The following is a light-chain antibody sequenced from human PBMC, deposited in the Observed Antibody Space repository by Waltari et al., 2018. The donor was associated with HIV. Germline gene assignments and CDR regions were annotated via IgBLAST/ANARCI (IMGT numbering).Light chain of an antibody. Sequence: QSVLTQPPSASETPGQRVTISCSGSSSNIGSNYVYWYQHLPGTAPKLLIYRNNQRPSGVPDRFSGSKSGTSASLAISGLQSEDEADYYCAAWDDSLNAYVFGTGTKVTVL. CDR2: RNN. J-gene: IGLJ1*01. V-gene: IGLV1-47*01. CDR3: AAWDDSLNAYV. CDR1: SSNIGSNY.